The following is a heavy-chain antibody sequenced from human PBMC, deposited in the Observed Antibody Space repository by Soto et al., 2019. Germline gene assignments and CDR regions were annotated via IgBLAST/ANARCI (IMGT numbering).Heavy chain of an antibody. J-gene: IGHJ3*02. CDR3: AKDNPAEYSSGWYSDLVIAFDI. D-gene: IGHD6-19*01. CDR2: ISGSGGST. CDR1: GFTFSSYA. V-gene: IGHV3-23*01. Sequence: PGGSLRLSCAASGFTFSSYAMSWVRQAPGKGLEWVSAISGSGGSTYYADSVKGRFTISRDNSKNTLYLQMNSLRAEDTAVYYCAKDNPAEYSSGWYSDLVIAFDIWGQGTMVTVSS.